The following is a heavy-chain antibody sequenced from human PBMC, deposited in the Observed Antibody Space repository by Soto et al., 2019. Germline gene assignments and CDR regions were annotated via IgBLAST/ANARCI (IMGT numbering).Heavy chain of an antibody. CDR1: GFTVSSNY. Sequence: WGSLRLSCAASGFTVSSNYMSWFRQAPGKGLEWVSVIYSGGSTYYADSVKGRFTISRDNSKNTLYLQMNSLRAEDTAVYYCAKDRSFRITMGPSGAIDIWCPGIMVTV. D-gene: IGHD3-3*01. V-gene: IGHV3-53*01. CDR3: AKDRSFRITMGPSGAIDI. CDR2: IYSGGST. J-gene: IGHJ3*02.